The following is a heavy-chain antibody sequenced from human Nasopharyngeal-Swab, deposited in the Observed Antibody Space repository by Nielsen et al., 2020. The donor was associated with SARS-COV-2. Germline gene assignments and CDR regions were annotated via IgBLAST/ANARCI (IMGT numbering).Heavy chain of an antibody. J-gene: IGHJ6*02. CDR2: IGTAGDP. V-gene: IGHV3-13*05. CDR1: EFTFSSYD. Sequence: GESLKISCAASEFTFSSYDMHWVRQATGKGLEWVSAIGTAGDPYYPGSVKGRFTISRENAKNSLYLQMNSLRAGDTAVYYCARGDGTMVRGVIIRGGMDVWGQGTTVTVSS. D-gene: IGHD3-10*01. CDR3: ARGDGTMVRGVIIRGGMDV.